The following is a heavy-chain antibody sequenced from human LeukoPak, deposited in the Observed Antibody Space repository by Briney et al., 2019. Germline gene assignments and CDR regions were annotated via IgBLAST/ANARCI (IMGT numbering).Heavy chain of an antibody. J-gene: IGHJ3*02. Sequence: PSETLSLTCTVSGGSISSYYWSWIRQPPGKGLEWIGYIYYSGSTNYNPSLKSRVTISVDTSKNQFSLKLSSVTAADTAVYYCRGASLNRGAFDIWGQGTMVTVSS. D-gene: IGHD2/OR15-2a*01. CDR3: RGASLNRGAFDI. CDR1: GGSISSYY. V-gene: IGHV4-59*01. CDR2: IYYSGST.